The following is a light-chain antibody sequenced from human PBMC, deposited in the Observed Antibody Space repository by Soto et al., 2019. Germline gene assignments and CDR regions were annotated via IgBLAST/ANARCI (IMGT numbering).Light chain of an antibody. CDR2: GAS. V-gene: IGKV3-20*01. Sequence: EIVLTQSPATLSLSAGERATLSCWASQGVSGNYLAWYQQKPGQPPKLLIYGASIRATGIPDRFSGSGSGTDFTVTIIRLEPEDVAVYYCQQYGDSPRTFGQGTKVEI. J-gene: IGKJ1*01. CDR1: QGVSGNY. CDR3: QQYGDSPRT.